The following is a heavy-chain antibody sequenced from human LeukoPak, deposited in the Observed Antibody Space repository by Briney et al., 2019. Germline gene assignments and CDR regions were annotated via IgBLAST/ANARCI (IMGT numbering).Heavy chain of an antibody. CDR2: IPYDGSNK. J-gene: IGHJ4*02. CDR3: AKDLGAYCGGDCYYGAFDY. Sequence: GGSLRLSCAASGFTFSSYAMHWVRQAPGKGLEWVAVIPYDGSNKYYADSVKGRFTISRDNSKNTLYLQMNSLRAEDTAVYYCAKDLGAYCGGDCYYGAFDYWGQGTLVTVSS. CDR1: GFTFSSYA. D-gene: IGHD2-21*02. V-gene: IGHV3-30*04.